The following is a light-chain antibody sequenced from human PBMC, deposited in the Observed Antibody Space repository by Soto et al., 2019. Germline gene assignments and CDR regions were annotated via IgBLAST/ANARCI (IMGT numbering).Light chain of an antibody. CDR3: QHYYSYPPA. CDR2: DAS. CDR1: QSVSSY. Sequence: EIVLTQSPATLSLSPGERATLSCRASQSVSSYLAWYQQKPGQAPRLLIYDASNRATGIPARFSGSGSGTDFTLTISSLQSEDFATYYCQHYYSYPPAFGGGTKVEIK. V-gene: IGKV3-11*01. J-gene: IGKJ4*01.